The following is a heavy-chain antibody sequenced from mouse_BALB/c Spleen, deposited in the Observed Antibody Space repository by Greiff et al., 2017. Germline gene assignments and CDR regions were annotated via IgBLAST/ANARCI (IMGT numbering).Heavy chain of an antibody. J-gene: IGHJ4*01. CDR1: GYTFTSYW. CDR2: INPSTGYT. D-gene: IGHD2-10*02. V-gene: IGHV1-7*01. Sequence: QVQLQQSGAELAKPGASVKMSCKASGYTFTSYWMHWVKQRPGQGLEWIGYINPSTGYTEYNQKFKDKATLTADKSSSTAYMQLSSLTSEDSAVYYCAREGYGNYYAMDDWGQGNSVTVSS. CDR3: AREGYGNYYAMDD.